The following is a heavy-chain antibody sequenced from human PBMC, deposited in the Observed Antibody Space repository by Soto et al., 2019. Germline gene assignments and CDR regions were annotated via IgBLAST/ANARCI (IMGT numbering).Heavy chain of an antibody. J-gene: IGHJ4*02. CDR1: GFTFSDYD. CDR2: VSSSGTTM. V-gene: IGHV3-11*01. D-gene: IGHD6-6*01. Sequence: QVQLAESVGGLVEPGGYLRISCAASGFTFSDYDMSWIRQSPGKGLEWVSFVSSSGTTMYFADSVKGRFTISRDNAKNSLYLQMNSLRAETTAVYYSARMGPRAARPSYWGQGTLVTVSS. CDR3: ARMGPRAARPSY.